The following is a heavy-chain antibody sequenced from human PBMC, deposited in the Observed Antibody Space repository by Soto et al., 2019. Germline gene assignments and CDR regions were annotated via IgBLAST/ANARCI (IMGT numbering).Heavy chain of an antibody. J-gene: IGHJ5*02. CDR2: IYHSGST. V-gene: IGHV4-4*02. CDR3: ATTPGYCTNGVCYKGRWFDP. Sequence: QVQLQESGPGLVKPSGTLSLTCAVSSGSISSSNWWSWVRQPPGKGLEWIGEIYHSGSTNYNPSLKSRVTISVDKSKNQCSLKLSSVTAADTAVYYCATTPGYCTNGVCYKGRWFDPWGQGTLVTVSS. D-gene: IGHD2-8*01. CDR1: SGSISSSNW.